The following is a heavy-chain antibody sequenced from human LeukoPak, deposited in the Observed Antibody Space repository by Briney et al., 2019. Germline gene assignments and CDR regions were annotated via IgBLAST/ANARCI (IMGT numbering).Heavy chain of an antibody. D-gene: IGHD2-21*02. CDR2: ISSSSTTI. Sequence: GGSLRLSCAASGFTFGDYSMNWVRQAPGKGLEWVSYISSSSTTIYYADSVKGRFTISRDNAKNSLYLQMNSLRAEDTAVYYCAKERGREVVTATAKREYFQHWGQGTLVTVSS. J-gene: IGHJ1*01. CDR3: AKERGREVVTATAKREYFQH. CDR1: GFTFGDYS. V-gene: IGHV3-48*04.